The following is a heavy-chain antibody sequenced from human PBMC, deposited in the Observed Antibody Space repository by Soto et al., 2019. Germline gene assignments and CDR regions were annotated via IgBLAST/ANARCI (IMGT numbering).Heavy chain of an antibody. Sequence: PSETLSLTCTVSGGSISSYYWSWIRQPPGKGLEWIGYIYYSGSTNYNPSLKSRVTISVDTSKNQFSLKLSSVTAADTAVYYCARDSRVGGYYASTGSRHYYYYYGLDVWGQGTTVTVSS. D-gene: IGHD3-22*01. CDR3: ARDSRVGGYYASTGSRHYYYYYGLDV. CDR1: GGSISSYY. J-gene: IGHJ6*02. CDR2: IYYSGST. V-gene: IGHV4-59*01.